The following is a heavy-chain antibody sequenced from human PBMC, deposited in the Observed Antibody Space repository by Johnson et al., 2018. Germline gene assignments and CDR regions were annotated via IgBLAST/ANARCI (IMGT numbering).Heavy chain of an antibody. CDR3: ARHAIFEVVNGVFDP. CDR1: GGSIRSYY. CDR2: IYFSGST. D-gene: IGHD3-3*01. V-gene: IGHV4-59*01. J-gene: IGHJ5*02. Sequence: QVQLQESGPGLVKPSETLSLTCTVFGGSIRSYYWSWFRQPPGKGLEWIGYIYFSGSTNYNPTLKSRVIISVDTSKNQFSLKLSSVTAADTAVYYCARHAIFEVVNGVFDPWGQGTLVTVSS.